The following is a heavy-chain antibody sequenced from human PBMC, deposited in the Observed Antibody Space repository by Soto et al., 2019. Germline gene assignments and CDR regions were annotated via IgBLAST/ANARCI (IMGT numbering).Heavy chain of an antibody. J-gene: IGHJ4*02. D-gene: IGHD2-15*01. CDR1: GGSISSSSYY. CDR2: IYYSGST. V-gene: IGHV4-39*01. Sequence: SETLSLTCTVSGGSISSSSYYWGWIRQPPGKGLEWIGSIYYSGSTYYNPSLKSRVTISVDTSKNQFSLKLSSVTAADTAVYYCERHTRPLCLPAHWAQGSLVPVSS. CDR3: ERHTRPLCLPAH.